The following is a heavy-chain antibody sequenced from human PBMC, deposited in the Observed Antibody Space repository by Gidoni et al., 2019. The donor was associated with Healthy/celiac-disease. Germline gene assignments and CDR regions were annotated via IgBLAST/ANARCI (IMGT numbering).Heavy chain of an antibody. CDR1: GFTFSSYA. CDR3: AKRGMGYYYYGMDV. V-gene: IGHV3-23*01. D-gene: IGHD6-13*01. J-gene: IGHJ6*02. Sequence: EVQLLESGGGLVQPGGSLRLSCAASGFTFSSYAMSWVRQAPGKGLEGVSAISGSGGSTYYADSVKGRFTISRDNSKNTLYLQMNSLRAEDTAVYYCAKRGMGYYYYGMDVWGQGTTVTVSS. CDR2: ISGSGGST.